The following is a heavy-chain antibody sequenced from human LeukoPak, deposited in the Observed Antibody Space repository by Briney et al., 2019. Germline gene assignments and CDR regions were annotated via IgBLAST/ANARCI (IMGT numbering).Heavy chain of an antibody. D-gene: IGHD3-22*01. J-gene: IGHJ3*02. CDR3: ARLNNYYDSSGENNDAFDI. Sequence: GESLKISCKGSGYSFTSYWIGWARQMPGKGLEWMGIIYPGDSDTSYSPSFQGQVTISADKSISTAYLQWSSLKASDTAMYYCARLNNYYDSSGENNDAFDIWGQGTMVTVSS. CDR2: IYPGDSDT. CDR1: GYSFTSYW. V-gene: IGHV5-51*01.